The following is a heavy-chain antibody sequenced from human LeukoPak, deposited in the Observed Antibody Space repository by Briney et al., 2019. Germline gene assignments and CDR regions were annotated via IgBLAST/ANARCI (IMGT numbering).Heavy chain of an antibody. D-gene: IGHD4-23*01. V-gene: IGHV1-18*01. J-gene: IGHJ4*02. Sequence: ASVKVSCKASGYTFTSYDINWVRQATGQGLEWMGWISAYNGNTNYAQKLQGRVTMTTDTSTSTAYMELRSLRSDDTAVYYCARDRSRGGNYYFDYWGQGTLVTVSS. CDR2: ISAYNGNT. CDR1: GYTFTSYD. CDR3: ARDRSRGGNYYFDY.